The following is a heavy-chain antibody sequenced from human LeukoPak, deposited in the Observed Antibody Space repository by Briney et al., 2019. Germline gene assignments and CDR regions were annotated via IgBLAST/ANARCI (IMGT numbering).Heavy chain of an antibody. J-gene: IGHJ4*02. CDR2: IYYSGST. CDR3: ARRPGESGGNDFVY. Sequence: ASETLSLTCTVSGGSINSRSDYWGWIRQPPGKGLEWVGSIYYSGSTHYNPSLKSRVTMSIDTSKNQFSLRLSSVTAADTAVYYCARRPGESGGNDFVYWGQGTLVTVSS. D-gene: IGHD4-23*01. V-gene: IGHV4-39*01. CDR1: GGSINSRSDY.